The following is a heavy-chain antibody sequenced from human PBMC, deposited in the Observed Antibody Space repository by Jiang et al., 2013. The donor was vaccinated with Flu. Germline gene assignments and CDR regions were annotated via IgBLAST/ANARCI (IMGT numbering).Heavy chain of an antibody. CDR1: GFTFSGSA. J-gene: IGHJ4*02. D-gene: IGHD5-12*01. V-gene: IGHV3-73*02. CDR2: IRSKANSYAT. CDR3: IRFPRGSEVATSGVDY. Sequence: VQLVESGGGLVQPGGSLKLSCAASGFTFSGSAIHWVRQASGKGLEWVGRIRSKANSYATAYTASVKGRFTISRDDSKNTAYLQMNSLKTEDTAVYYCIRFPRGSEVATSGVDYWGQGTLVTVSS.